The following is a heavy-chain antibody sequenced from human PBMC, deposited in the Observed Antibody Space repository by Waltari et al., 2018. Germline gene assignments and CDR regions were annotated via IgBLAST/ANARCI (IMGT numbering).Heavy chain of an antibody. V-gene: IGHV1-69*04. CDR3: ARESIFGVTYYYGMDV. D-gene: IGHD3-3*01. Sequence: QVQLVQSGAEVKKPGSSVKVSCKASGGTFSSYAISWVRQAPGQGLEWMGRVIRSLGIANYAKKFQGRVTITADKSTSTAYMELSSLRSEDTAVYYCARESIFGVTYYYGMDVWGQGTTVTVSS. CDR2: VIRSLGIA. CDR1: GGTFSSYA. J-gene: IGHJ6*02.